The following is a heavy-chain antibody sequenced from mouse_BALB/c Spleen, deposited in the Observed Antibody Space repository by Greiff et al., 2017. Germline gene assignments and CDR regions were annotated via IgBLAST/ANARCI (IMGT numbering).Heavy chain of an antibody. D-gene: IGHD1-1*01. J-gene: IGHJ1*01. Sequence: VQLKQSGTVLARPGASVKMSCKASGYTFTSYWMHWVKQRPGQGLEWIGAIYPGNSDTSYNQKFKGKAKLTAVTSTSTAYMELSSRTNEDSAVYYCTRVYGSSYPWWYFDVWGAGTTVTVSS. CDR2: IYPGNSDT. CDR1: GYTFTSYW. CDR3: TRVYGSSYPWWYFDV. V-gene: IGHV1-5*01.